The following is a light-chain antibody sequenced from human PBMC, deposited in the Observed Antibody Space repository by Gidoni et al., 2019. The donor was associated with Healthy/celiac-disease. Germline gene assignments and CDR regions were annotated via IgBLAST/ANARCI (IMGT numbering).Light chain of an antibody. J-gene: IGKJ1*01. CDR2: GAS. CDR3: QQYNNLWT. Sequence: EIVMTQPQATLSVSPGERATLSCRASQSVSSNLAWYQQKPGQAPRLLIYGASTRATGIPAGFSGSGSGTEFTLTISSLQSEYFAVYFCQQYNNLWTFGQGTKVEIK. V-gene: IGKV3-15*01. CDR1: QSVSSN.